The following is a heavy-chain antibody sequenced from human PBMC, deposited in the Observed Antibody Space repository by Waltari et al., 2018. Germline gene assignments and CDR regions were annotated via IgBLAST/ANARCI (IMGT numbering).Heavy chain of an antibody. V-gene: IGHV4-4*07. CDR2: IYSTGST. CDR3: ARAADGWYFDL. CDR1: GGSIGRNF. J-gene: IGHJ2*01. Sequence: QVQLQESGPGLVKPSETLSVTCSVSGGSIGRNFWIWVRQPAGKGLEWIGRIYSTGSTDYSPSLKTRLFMSVDMSLNQFSLKLRSVTAADTAVYYCARAADGWYFDLWGRDTLVAVSS.